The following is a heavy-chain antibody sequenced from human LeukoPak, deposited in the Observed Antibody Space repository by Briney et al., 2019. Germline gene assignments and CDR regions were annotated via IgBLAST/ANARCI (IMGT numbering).Heavy chain of an antibody. CDR1: GGSLSSGSYY. V-gene: IGHV4-61*02. CDR2: IYTSGST. D-gene: IGHD3-22*01. Sequence: SETLSLTCPVSGGSLSSGSYYWSWVRQPPRKGLGGIGRIYTSGSTNYNPSLKSRVTISVDTSKNQFSLKLSSVTAADTAVYYCARDRGYYDSSGYSDYWGQGTLVTVSS. CDR3: ARDRGYYDSSGYSDY. J-gene: IGHJ4*02.